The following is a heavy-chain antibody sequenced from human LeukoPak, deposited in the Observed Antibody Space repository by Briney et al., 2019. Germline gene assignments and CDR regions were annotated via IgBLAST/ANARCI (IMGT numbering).Heavy chain of an antibody. D-gene: IGHD5-18*01. CDR1: GFTFSSYA. J-gene: IGHJ4*02. CDR3: ASCSEPLQLWLDYFDY. V-gene: IGHV3-30*14. CDR2: ISYDGSNK. Sequence: AGGSLRLSCAASGFTFSSYAMHWVRQAPGKGLEWVAVISYDGSNKYYADSVKGRFTISRDNSKNTLYLQMNSLRAEDTAVYYCASCSEPLQLWLDYFDYWGQGTLVTVSS.